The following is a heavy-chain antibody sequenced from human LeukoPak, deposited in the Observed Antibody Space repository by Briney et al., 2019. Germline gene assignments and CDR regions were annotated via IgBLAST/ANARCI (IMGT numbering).Heavy chain of an antibody. CDR3: AKDPAGFTVVPTFWGY. CDR1: GFTFSSYW. Sequence: GGSLRLSCAASGFTFSSYWMSWVRQAPGKGLEWVANIKQDGSEKYYVDSVKGRFTISRDNAKNALYLQMNSLRAEDTAVYYCAKDPAGFTVVPTFWGYWGQGTLVTVSS. CDR2: IKQDGSEK. J-gene: IGHJ4*02. V-gene: IGHV3-7*03. D-gene: IGHD4-23*01.